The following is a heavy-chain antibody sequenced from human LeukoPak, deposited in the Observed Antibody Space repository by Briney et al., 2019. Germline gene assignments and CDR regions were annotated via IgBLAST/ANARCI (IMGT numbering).Heavy chain of an antibody. CDR2: IKKDGTEI. CDR1: GFTFSTSW. CDR3: ARGWSFDI. Sequence: GGSLRLPCVASGFTFSTSWMSWVRQAPGKGLEWVANIKKDGTEIYYVDSVKGRFTISRDNAKNSVYVQMDSPRAEDTAVYYCARGWSFDIRGQGTMVIVSS. V-gene: IGHV3-7*01. D-gene: IGHD2-15*01. J-gene: IGHJ3*02.